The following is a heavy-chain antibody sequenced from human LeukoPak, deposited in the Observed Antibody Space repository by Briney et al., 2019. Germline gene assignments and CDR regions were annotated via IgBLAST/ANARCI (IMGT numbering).Heavy chain of an antibody. V-gene: IGHV3-66*01. D-gene: IGHD3-22*01. Sequence: GGSLRLSCAASGFTVSSNYMSWVRQAPGKGLEWVSVIYSGGDTYYADSVKGRFTISRDSSKNTLYLQMNSLRAEDTAVYYCARDHRYYYDGGGYYIWYFDLWGRGTLVTVSS. J-gene: IGHJ2*01. CDR3: ARDHRYYYDGGGYYIWYFDL. CDR1: GFTVSSNY. CDR2: IYSGGDT.